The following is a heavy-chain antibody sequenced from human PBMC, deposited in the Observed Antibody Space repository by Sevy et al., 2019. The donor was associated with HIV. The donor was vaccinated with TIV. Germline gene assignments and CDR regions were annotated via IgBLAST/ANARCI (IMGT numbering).Heavy chain of an antibody. CDR2: INWNGGST. Sequence: GGSLRLSCAASGFTFDDYGMSWVRQAPGKGLEWVSGINWNGGSTGYVDSVKGRFTISRDNAKNSLYLQMNRLRAEDTSLCDCARACSGWLFGFDYWGQGTLVTVSS. D-gene: IGHD6-19*01. CDR1: GFTFDDYG. CDR3: ARACSGWLFGFDY. J-gene: IGHJ4*02. V-gene: IGHV3-20*01.